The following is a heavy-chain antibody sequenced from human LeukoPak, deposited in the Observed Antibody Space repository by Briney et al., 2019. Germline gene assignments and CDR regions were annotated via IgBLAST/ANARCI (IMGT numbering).Heavy chain of an antibody. J-gene: IGHJ5*02. CDR1: GGSLSGYY. CDR3: ARDRRGSGWTNWFDP. CDR2: INQSGST. D-gene: IGHD6-19*01. V-gene: IGHV4-34*01. Sequence: PSETLSLTCAVYGGSLSGYYWSWIRQPPGKGLEWIGEINQSGSTNYNPSLRSRVTISIDTSKNQFSLKLISVTAADTAVYYCARDRRGSGWTNWFDPWGQGTLVTVSS.